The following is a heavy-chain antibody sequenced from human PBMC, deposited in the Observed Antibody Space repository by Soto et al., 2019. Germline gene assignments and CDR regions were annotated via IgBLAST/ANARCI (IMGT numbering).Heavy chain of an antibody. J-gene: IGHJ5*02. V-gene: IGHV4-39*02. CDR1: GGSISSSSYF. CDR3: SRRASEGFDP. CDR2: IDFRGPT. Sequence: PSETLSLTCTVSGGSISSSSYFWSWIRRPPGKGLGWIGSIDFRGPTYPNPSLESRVTISVDTSKNHFSLRLDSVTAADTALYYCSRRASEGFDPWGRGSLVAVS.